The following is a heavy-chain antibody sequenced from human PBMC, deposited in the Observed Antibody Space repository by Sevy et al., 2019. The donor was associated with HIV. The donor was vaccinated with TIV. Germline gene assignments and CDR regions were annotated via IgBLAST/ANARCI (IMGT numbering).Heavy chain of an antibody. D-gene: IGHD2-2*01. CDR1: GYTFTSYG. CDR2: ISAYNGNT. J-gene: IGHJ5*02. V-gene: IGHV1-18*01. CDR3: ARDKGYCSSTSCYDWFDP. Sequence: ASVKVSCKASGYTFTSYGISWVRQAPGQGLEWMGWISAYNGNTNYAQKLQGRVTMTTDTSTSTAYMELRSLRSDDTAVYYCARDKGYCSSTSCYDWFDPWGQGTLVTVSS.